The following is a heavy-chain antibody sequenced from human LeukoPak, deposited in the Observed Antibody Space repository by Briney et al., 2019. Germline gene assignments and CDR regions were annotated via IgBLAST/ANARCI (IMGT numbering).Heavy chain of an antibody. J-gene: IGHJ6*03. D-gene: IGHD3-10*01. V-gene: IGHV4-39*07. Sequence: KPSETLSLTCTVSGGSISSSSYYWGWIRQPPGKGLEWIGSIYYSGSTYYNPSLKSQVTISVDTSKDQFSLKLSSVTAADTAVYYCARINYGSGNPHYYYYYMDVWGKGTTVTVSS. CDR2: IYYSGST. CDR3: ARINYGSGNPHYYYYYMDV. CDR1: GGSISSSSYY.